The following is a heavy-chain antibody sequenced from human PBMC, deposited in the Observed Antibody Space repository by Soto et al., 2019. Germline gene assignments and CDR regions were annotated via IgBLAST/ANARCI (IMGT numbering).Heavy chain of an antibody. J-gene: IGHJ4*02. CDR1: GFTFSSYD. CDR2: IGTAGDT. V-gene: IGHV3-13*01. CDR3: ARAGKDYGDYFDY. Sequence: SGGSLRLSCAASGFTFSSYDMHWVRQATGKGLEWVSAIGTAGDTYYPGSVKGRFTISRENAKNSLYLQMNSLRAGDTAVYYCARAGKDYGDYFDYWGQGTLVTVSS. D-gene: IGHD4-17*01.